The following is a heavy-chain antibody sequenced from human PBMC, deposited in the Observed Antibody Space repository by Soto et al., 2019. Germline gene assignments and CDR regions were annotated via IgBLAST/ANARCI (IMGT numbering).Heavy chain of an antibody. D-gene: IGHD1-26*01. CDR1: GLTFSKYG. J-gene: IGHJ4*02. CDR3: TKKSGVGATWYFDY. V-gene: IGHV3-23*01. Sequence: EVQLLESGGGLVQPGGSLRLSCADYGLTFSKYGMGWVRQAPGKGLEWVSTIDEIGVNTQYADSVKGRFTISRDNSRNTLFLQISDVRAGDTAIYYCTKKSGVGATWYFDYWGQGSLVTVSS. CDR2: IDEIGVNT.